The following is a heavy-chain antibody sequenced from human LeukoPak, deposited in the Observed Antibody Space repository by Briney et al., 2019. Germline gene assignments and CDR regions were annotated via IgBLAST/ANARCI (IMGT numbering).Heavy chain of an antibody. CDR3: ARGAVAGYFYYYMDV. V-gene: IGHV3-11*04. J-gene: IGHJ6*03. CDR1: GFIFSDYS. CDR2: ISSSDNTV. D-gene: IGHD6-19*01. Sequence: PGGSLRLTCAASGFIFSDYSMTWIRQAPGKGLEWVSHISSSDNTVYYADSVKGRFTISRDNAKNSLYLQMSSLRAGDTAVYYCARGAVAGYFYYYMDVWGKGTTVTVSS.